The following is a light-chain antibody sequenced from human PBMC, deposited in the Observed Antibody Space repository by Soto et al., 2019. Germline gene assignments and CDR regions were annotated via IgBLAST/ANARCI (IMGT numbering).Light chain of an antibody. J-gene: IGKJ4*01. V-gene: IGKV3-20*01. Sequence: EIVLTKSRGTLSLSPGERATLSCRASESVSDNYLAWYQQRSGQAPRLVIYGASSRASAVPDRFSGSGSGADFTLTISRLEPEDFAVYYCQQYGSSPLTFGGGTKVDIK. CDR1: ESVSDNY. CDR2: GAS. CDR3: QQYGSSPLT.